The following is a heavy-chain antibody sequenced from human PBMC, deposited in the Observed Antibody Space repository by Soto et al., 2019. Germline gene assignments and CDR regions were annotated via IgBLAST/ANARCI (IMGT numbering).Heavy chain of an antibody. V-gene: IGHV3-30*18. J-gene: IGHJ4*02. CDR3: AKGGYYDSSGYYPPGY. CDR2: ISYDGSNK. Sequence: GGSLRLSCAASGFTFSSYGMHWVRQAPGKGLEWVAVISYDGSNKYYADSMKGRFTISRDNSKNTLYLQMNSLRAEDTAVYYCAKGGYYDSSGYYPPGYWGQGTLVTVSS. CDR1: GFTFSSYG. D-gene: IGHD3-22*01.